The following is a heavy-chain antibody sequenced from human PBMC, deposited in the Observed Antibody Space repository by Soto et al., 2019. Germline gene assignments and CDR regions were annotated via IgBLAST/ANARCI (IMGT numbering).Heavy chain of an antibody. CDR2: IYHGGTT. V-gene: IGHV4-38-2*02. Sequence: SETLSLTCTVSGYSISSGSYLAWIRQPPGKGPEWIASIYHGGTTFYNPSLKSRITISVDTSNNQFSLKLTSVTAADTAVYYCARVHVMVVAGSTFDYWGHGTLVTVSS. J-gene: IGHJ4*01. CDR3: ARVHVMVVAGSTFDY. CDR1: GYSISSGSY. D-gene: IGHD6-19*01.